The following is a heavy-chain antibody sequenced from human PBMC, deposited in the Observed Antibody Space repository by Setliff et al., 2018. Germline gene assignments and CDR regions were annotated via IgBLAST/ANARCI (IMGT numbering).Heavy chain of an antibody. CDR3: AKTRGSNWNFFYYMDV. J-gene: IGHJ6*03. Sequence: PGESLKISCAASGLIVSSNYMSWVRQAPGKGLERVSVFYSGGSTYYADSVKGRFTISRDNSKNTLDLQMNSLRAEDTAVYYCAKTRGSNWNFFYYMDVWGKGTTVTVSS. D-gene: IGHD1-1*01. CDR1: GLIVSSNY. V-gene: IGHV3-53*01. CDR2: FYSGGST.